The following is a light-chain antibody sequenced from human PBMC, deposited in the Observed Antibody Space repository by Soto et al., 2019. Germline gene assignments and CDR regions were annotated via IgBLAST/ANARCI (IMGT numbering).Light chain of an antibody. CDR1: TSNIGAGYD. J-gene: IGLJ1*01. CDR3: DSYTSSRAYV. Sequence: QSALTQPPSLSGAPGQRVTLSCTGSTSNIGAGYDVHWYQQQSGKAPKLIIHEVSNRPSGVSNRFSGSKSGNTASLTISGLQAEDEADYYCDSYTSSRAYVFGIGTKVTVL. V-gene: IGLV2-14*01. CDR2: EVS.